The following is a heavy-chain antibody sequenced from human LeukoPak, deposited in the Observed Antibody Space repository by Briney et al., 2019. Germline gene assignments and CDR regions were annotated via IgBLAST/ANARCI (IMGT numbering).Heavy chain of an antibody. CDR1: GGSFSGYY. CDR2: ISYSGST. Sequence: SETLSLTCAVYGGSFSGYYWSWIRQPPGKGLEWIGFISYSGSTYYNPSLKSRVTISGDTSKNQFSLKLSSVTAADTAVYFCARLNDFWSGYYLRSFDYWGQGTLVTVSS. V-gene: IGHV4-34*09. D-gene: IGHD3-3*01. J-gene: IGHJ4*02. CDR3: ARLNDFWSGYYLRSFDY.